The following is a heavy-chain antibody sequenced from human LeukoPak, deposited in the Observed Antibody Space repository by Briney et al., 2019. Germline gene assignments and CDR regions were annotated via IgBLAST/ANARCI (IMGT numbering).Heavy chain of an antibody. J-gene: IGHJ4*02. CDR3: ARGRPGSGWSFDY. D-gene: IGHD6-19*01. V-gene: IGHV1-18*01. CDR1: GYTFTSYG. CDR2: ISGYNGNT. Sequence: ASVKVSCKASGYTFTSYGLTWVRQAPGQGLEWMGWISGYNGNTKYAEKFQGRVTMTTDTSTSTAYMELRSLRSDDTAVFYCARGRPGSGWSFDYWGQGTLVTVSS.